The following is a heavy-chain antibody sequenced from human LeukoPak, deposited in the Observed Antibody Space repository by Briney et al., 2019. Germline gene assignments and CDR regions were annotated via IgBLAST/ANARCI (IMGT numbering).Heavy chain of an antibody. CDR1: GFTFSSYA. CDR3: AKIRGWAGDGTQLYYFDY. CDR2: ISGSGGST. V-gene: IGHV3-23*01. J-gene: IGHJ4*02. D-gene: IGHD3-10*01. Sequence: GGSLRLPCAASGFTFSSYAMSWVRQAPGKGLEWVSAISGSGGSTYYADSVKGRFTISRDNSKNTLYLQMNSLRAEDTAVYYCAKIRGWAGDGTQLYYFDYWGQGTLVTVSS.